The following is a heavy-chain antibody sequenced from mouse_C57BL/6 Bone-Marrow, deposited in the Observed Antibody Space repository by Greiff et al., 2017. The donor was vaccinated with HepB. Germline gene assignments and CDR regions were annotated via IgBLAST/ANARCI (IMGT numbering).Heavy chain of an antibody. CDR3: ARNDGYYVYFDY. J-gene: IGHJ2*01. V-gene: IGHV1-81*01. CDR2: IYPRSGNT. CDR1: GYTFTSYG. D-gene: IGHD2-3*01. Sequence: QVHVKQSGAELARPGASVKLSCKASGYTFTSYGISWVKQRTGQGLEWIGEIYPRSGNTYYNEKFKGKATLTADKSSSTAYMELRSLTSEDSAVYFCARNDGYYVYFDYWGPGTTLTVSS.